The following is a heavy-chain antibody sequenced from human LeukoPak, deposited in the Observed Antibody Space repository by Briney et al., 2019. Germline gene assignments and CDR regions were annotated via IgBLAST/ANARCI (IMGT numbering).Heavy chain of an antibody. J-gene: IGHJ6*02. Sequence: AASVKVSCKAPGGTFSSYAISWVRQAPGQGLEWMGGIIPIFGTANYAQKFQGRVTITADESTSTAYMELSSLRSEDTAVYYCARARYCSGGSCYELYYYYGMDVWGQGTTVTVSS. D-gene: IGHD2-15*01. CDR1: GGTFSSYA. CDR2: IIPIFGTA. CDR3: ARARYCSGGSCYELYYYYGMDV. V-gene: IGHV1-69*13.